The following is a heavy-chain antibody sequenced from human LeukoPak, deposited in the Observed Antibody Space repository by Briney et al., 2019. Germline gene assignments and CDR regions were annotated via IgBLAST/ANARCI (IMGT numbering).Heavy chain of an antibody. J-gene: IGHJ4*02. CDR2: IYYSGST. CDR3: ARHGGDYGGDSGTYYFDF. Sequence: PSETLSLTCSVSGGSINSDDYYWNWIRQPPGKGLEWIGYIYYSGSTYYNPSLKSRVTISVDTPKNQFSLKLRSVTAADTAVYYCARHGGDYGGDSGTYYFDFWGQGTLVTVSS. CDR1: GGSINSDDYY. V-gene: IGHV4-30-4*01. D-gene: IGHD4-23*01.